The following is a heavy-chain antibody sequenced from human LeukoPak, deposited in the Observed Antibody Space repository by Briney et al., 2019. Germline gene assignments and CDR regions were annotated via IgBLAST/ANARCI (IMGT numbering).Heavy chain of an antibody. V-gene: IGHV3-53*01. CDR1: GFTVRSNY. CDR2: IYSGGST. D-gene: IGHD2-8*01. Sequence: GSLRLSCAASGFTVRSNYMSWVRQAPGKGLEWVSVIYSGGSTYYADSVKGRFTISRDNSKNPLYLQMNSLRAEDTAVYYCARGGVGQPFDYWGQGTLVTVSS. J-gene: IGHJ4*02. CDR3: ARGGVGQPFDY.